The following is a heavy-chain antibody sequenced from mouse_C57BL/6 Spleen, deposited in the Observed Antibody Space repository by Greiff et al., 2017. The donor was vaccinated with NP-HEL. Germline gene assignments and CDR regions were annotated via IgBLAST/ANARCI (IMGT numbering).Heavy chain of an antibody. CDR3: ARGDYDEGGYYAMDY. CDR1: GYTFTNYW. CDR2: IYPGGGYT. J-gene: IGHJ4*01. V-gene: IGHV1-63*01. Sequence: QVQLQQSGAELVRPGTSVKMSCKASGYTFTNYWIGWAKQRPGHGLEWIGDIYPGGGYTNYNEKFKGKATLTADKSSSTAYMQFSSLTSEDSAIYYCARGDYDEGGYYAMDYWGQGTSVTVSS. D-gene: IGHD2-4*01.